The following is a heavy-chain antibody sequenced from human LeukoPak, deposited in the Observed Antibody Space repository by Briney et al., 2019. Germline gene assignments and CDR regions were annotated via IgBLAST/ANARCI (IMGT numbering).Heavy chain of an antibody. CDR1: GFTFSSYA. CDR3: ARGPSSYGYSNPDC. V-gene: IGHV3-23*01. Sequence: PGGSLRLSCAASGFTFSSYAMSWVRQAPGKGLEWVSAISGSGGSTYYADSVKGRFTISRDNSKNTLYLQMNSLRAEDTAVYYCARGPSSYGYSNPDCWGQGTLVTVSS. J-gene: IGHJ4*02. CDR2: ISGSGGST. D-gene: IGHD5-18*01.